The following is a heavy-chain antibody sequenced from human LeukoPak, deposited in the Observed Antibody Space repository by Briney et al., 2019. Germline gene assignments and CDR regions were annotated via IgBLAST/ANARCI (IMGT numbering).Heavy chain of an antibody. D-gene: IGHD3-22*01. CDR2: ICDSGRTI. V-gene: IGHV3-11*01. CDR1: GFTFSDYY. J-gene: IGHJ4*02. CDR3: ARDRLGDYDHSGYYEK. Sequence: GGSLRLCCAASGFTFSDYYMTWIRQAPGKGLEWVSYICDSGRTIYYADSVKGRFTISRDNAKNSVYLQMNNLRAEDTAVYYCARDRLGDYDHSGYYEKRGQGTLVTVSS.